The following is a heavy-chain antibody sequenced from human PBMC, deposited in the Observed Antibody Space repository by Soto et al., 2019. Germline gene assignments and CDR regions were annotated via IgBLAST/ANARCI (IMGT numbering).Heavy chain of an antibody. CDR3: ARSRNSGSYYGFDY. CDR1: GGTFSSYA. CDR2: IIPIFGTA. Sequence: SVKVSCKASGGTFSSYAISWVRQTPGQGLEWMGGIIPIFGTANYAQKFQGRVTITADESTSTAYMELSSLRSEDTAVYYCARSRNSGSYYGFDYWGQGTLVTVSS. V-gene: IGHV1-69*13. D-gene: IGHD1-26*01. J-gene: IGHJ4*02.